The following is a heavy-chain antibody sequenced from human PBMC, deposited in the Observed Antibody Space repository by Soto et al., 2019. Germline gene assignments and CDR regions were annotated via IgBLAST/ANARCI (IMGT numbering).Heavy chain of an antibody. V-gene: IGHV4-31*03. J-gene: IGHJ4*02. Sequence: QVQLQESGPGLVKPSQTLTLTCTVSGGSISSGRFYWSWIRQHPGKGLEWIGHISDSGSSYYNPSLESRVTISVDTSKNQFSLKSSAVTAADTAVYFCARTTFYDIFTAYYSLFDYWGQGTMVTVSS. D-gene: IGHD3-9*01. CDR2: ISDSGSS. CDR3: ARTTFYDIFTAYYSLFDY. CDR1: GGSISSGRFY.